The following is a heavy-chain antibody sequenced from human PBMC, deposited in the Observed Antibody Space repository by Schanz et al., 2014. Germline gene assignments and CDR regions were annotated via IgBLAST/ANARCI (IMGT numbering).Heavy chain of an antibody. Sequence: EVQLVESGGGVVQPGRSLRLSCAASGFTFSSYGMHWVRQTPDKGLEWVSGLSANGDSTFYSSSVKGRFTISRDISKNTLYLQMGSLRAEDVAVYYCARDFLLEQLGYSHYYYAMDVWGQGTTVTVSS. J-gene: IGHJ6*02. CDR1: GFTFSSYG. D-gene: IGHD2-15*01. CDR2: LSANGDST. V-gene: IGHV3-64*01. CDR3: ARDFLLEQLGYSHYYYAMDV.